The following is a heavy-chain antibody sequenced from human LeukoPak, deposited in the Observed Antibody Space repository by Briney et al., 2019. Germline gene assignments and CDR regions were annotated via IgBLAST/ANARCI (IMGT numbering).Heavy chain of an antibody. V-gene: IGHV4-39*01. CDR2: IYYSGST. J-gene: IGHJ4*02. CDR1: GGSISSSSYY. D-gene: IGHD3-10*01. Sequence: SETLSLTCTVSGGSISSSSYYWGWIRQPPGKGLEWIGSIYYSGSTYYNPSLKSRVTISVDTSKNQFSLKLRSVTAADTAVYYCARLYGSGRAIDYWGQGTLVTVSS. CDR3: ARLYGSGRAIDY.